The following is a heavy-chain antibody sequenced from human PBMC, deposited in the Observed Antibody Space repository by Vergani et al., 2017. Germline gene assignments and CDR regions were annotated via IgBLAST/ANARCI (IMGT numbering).Heavy chain of an antibody. CDR3: ARVSPRMVVVPAARARNWFDP. J-gene: IGHJ5*02. CDR1: GGSISSGGYY. V-gene: IGHV4-31*03. CDR2: IYYSGST. D-gene: IGHD2-2*01. Sequence: QVQLQESGPGLVKPSQTLSLTCTVSGGSISSGGYYWSWIRQHPGKGLEWIGYIYYSGSTYYNPSLKSRVTISVDTSKNQFSLKLSSVTAADTAVYYCARVSPRMVVVPAARARNWFDPWGQGTLVTVSS.